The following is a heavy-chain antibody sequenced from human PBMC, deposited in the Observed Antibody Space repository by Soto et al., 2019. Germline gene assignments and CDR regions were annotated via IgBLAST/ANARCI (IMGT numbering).Heavy chain of an antibody. CDR1: GLSLSTSGVG. CDR2: IYWDDDK. CDR3: AHHGYYSYGLDV. V-gene: IGHV2-5*02. J-gene: IGHJ6*02. Sequence: QITLKESGPTLVKPTHTLTLTCTFSGLSLSTSGVGVGWIRQPPGKALEWLAGIYWDDDKRYSPSLKSRLTLTKDTSKNQVVLTMTNMDPVDKATYYCAHHGYYSYGLDVWGQGTTVTVSS.